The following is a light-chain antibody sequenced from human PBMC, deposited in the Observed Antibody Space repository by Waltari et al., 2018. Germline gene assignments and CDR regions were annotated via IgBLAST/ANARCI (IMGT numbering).Light chain of an antibody. CDR3: QQYDLLPLT. V-gene: IGKV1-33*01. CDR1: QDITNY. J-gene: IGKJ4*01. Sequence: DIQMTQSPSPLSASVGDRVTITCQASQDITNYVNGYQQKPGKAPRLLIYGASNLETGVPSRFTGSGSGTDFTFTITSLQPEDFATYYCQQYDLLPLTFGGGTKVEIK. CDR2: GAS.